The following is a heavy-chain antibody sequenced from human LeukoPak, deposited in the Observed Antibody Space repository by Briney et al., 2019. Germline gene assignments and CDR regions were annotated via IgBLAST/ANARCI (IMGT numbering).Heavy chain of an antibody. D-gene: IGHD3-3*01. Sequence: ASVKVSCKASGYTFTGYCMHWVRQAPGQGLEWMGWINPNSGGTNYAQKFQGRVTMTRDTSISTAYMELSRLRSDDTAVYYCARGSGYDFWSGYDRTTTNYYYMDVWGKGTTVTVSS. CDR2: INPNSGGT. V-gene: IGHV1-2*02. CDR3: ARGSGYDFWSGYDRTTTNYYYMDV. CDR1: GYTFTGYC. J-gene: IGHJ6*03.